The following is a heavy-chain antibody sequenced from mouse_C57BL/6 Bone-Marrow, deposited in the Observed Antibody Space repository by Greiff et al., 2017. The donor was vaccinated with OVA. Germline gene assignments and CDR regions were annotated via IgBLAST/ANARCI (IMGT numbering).Heavy chain of an antibody. V-gene: IGHV1-9*01. CDR3: ARRGMVTTWYFDV. J-gene: IGHJ1*03. CDR2: VLPGSGST. CDR1: GYTFTGYW. Sequence: QVQLQQSGAELMKPGASVKLSCKATGYTFTGYWIAWVKQRPGHGLEWIGEVLPGSGSTNSNEKFKGKATFTADTSSNTAYMQLSSLTTENSAIYYCARRGMVTTWYFDVWGTGTTVTVSS. D-gene: IGHD2-2*01.